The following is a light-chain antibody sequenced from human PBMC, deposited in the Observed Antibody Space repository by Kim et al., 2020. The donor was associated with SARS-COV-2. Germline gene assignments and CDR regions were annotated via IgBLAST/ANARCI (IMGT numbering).Light chain of an antibody. Sequence: DIQMTQSPSSLSASVGDRVSITCRASQGISTSLGWYQQKPGEVPQLLIYAASTLQVGVPSRFSGSGSGTDFTLTISSLQAEDVATYYCQNYNSAPWTFGQGTKLEI. V-gene: IGKV1-27*01. CDR3: QNYNSAPWT. J-gene: IGKJ1*01. CDR2: AAS. CDR1: QGISTS.